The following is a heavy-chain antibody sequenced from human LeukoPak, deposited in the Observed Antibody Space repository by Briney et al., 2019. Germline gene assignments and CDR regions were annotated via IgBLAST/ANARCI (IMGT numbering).Heavy chain of an antibody. V-gene: IGHV3-11*01. D-gene: IGHD3-9*01. Sequence: GGSLRLSCAVSGFTFSDTYMTWIRQAPGKGLESLSYISPSGTDISYADSVKGRFTISRDNAKNSLYLQMNSLKTEDTAVYYCTTDQPAITIFFDWGQGTLVTVSS. CDR3: TTDQPAITIFFD. J-gene: IGHJ4*02. CDR1: GFTFSDTY. CDR2: ISPSGTDI.